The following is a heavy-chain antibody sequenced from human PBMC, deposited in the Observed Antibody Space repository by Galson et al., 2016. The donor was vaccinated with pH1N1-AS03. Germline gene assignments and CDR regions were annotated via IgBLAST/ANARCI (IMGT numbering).Heavy chain of an antibody. CDR2: ISGSGGST. Sequence: SLRLSCAASGFTFSNYAMTWVRQAPGKGLEWVSSISGSGGSTNSADSVRDRFSISRDNSKNTLFLQMNRLRADDTAVYYCAKKFYYDISGHHLDVADVWGQGTAVTVSS. J-gene: IGHJ3*01. CDR3: AKKFYYDISGHHLDVADV. V-gene: IGHV3-23*01. CDR1: GFTFSNYA. D-gene: IGHD3-22*01.